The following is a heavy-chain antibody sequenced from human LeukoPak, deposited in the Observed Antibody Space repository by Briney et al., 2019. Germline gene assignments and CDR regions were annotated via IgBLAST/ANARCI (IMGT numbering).Heavy chain of an antibody. Sequence: PSETLSLTCTVSGGSISSYYWSWIRQPAGKGLEWIGRIYTSGSTNYNPSLKSRVTMSVDTSKNQFSLKLSSVTAADTAVYYCARDPSGSGSYYNPAAEGSMDVWGQGTTVIVSS. D-gene: IGHD3-10*01. CDR2: IYTSGST. CDR1: GGSISSYY. J-gene: IGHJ6*02. CDR3: ARDPSGSGSYYNPAAEGSMDV. V-gene: IGHV4-4*07.